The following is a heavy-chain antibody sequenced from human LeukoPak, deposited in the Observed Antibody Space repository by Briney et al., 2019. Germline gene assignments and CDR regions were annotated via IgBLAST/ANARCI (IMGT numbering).Heavy chain of an antibody. CDR2: IYQSGNT. J-gene: IGHJ4*02. CDR3: ARVLRFLEWQSYFDY. CDR1: GYSISRGYY. Sequence: SDTLSLTCTVSGYSISRGYYWGWIRQPPGKGLGWIGWIYQSGNTYYNPSLTSRVNKSVDTSKNQFSLKLSSVTAADTAVYYCARVLRFLEWQSYFDYWGQGTLVTVSS. D-gene: IGHD3-3*01. V-gene: IGHV4-38-2*02.